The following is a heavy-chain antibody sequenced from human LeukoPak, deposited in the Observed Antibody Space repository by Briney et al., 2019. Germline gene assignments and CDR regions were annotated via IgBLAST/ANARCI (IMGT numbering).Heavy chain of an antibody. J-gene: IGHJ5*02. Sequence: SETLSLTCTLSGGSINNYYWSWIRQPPGKGLEWIGYIYYNGNTNYNPSLKSRVTISVDTSKNQFSLKLSSVTAADTAVYFRAREYSSGLSWFDPWGQGTLVTVSS. CDR2: IYYNGNT. CDR3: AREYSSGLSWFDP. CDR1: GGSINNYY. V-gene: IGHV4-59*01. D-gene: IGHD6-19*01.